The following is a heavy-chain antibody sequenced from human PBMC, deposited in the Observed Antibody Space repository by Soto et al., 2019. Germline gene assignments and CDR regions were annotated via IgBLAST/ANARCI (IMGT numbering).Heavy chain of an antibody. CDR2: VSSSSSTI. V-gene: IGHV3-48*01. Sequence: HPGGSLRLSCAASGFTFSSYWMHWVRQAPGKGLVWVSRVSSSSSTIYYADSVKGRFTISRDNAKNSLYLQMNSLRAEDTAVYYCAVVPAANGHYGMDVWGQGTTVTVSS. D-gene: IGHD2-2*01. CDR1: GFTFSSYW. CDR3: AVVPAANGHYGMDV. J-gene: IGHJ6*02.